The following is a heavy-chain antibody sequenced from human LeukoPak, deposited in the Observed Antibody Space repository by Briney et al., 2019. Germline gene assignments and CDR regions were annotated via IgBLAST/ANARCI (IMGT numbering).Heavy chain of an antibody. CDR1: GNSISNYA. CDR3: TTRACHAGGCSSSFYYYYGLHF. V-gene: IGHV1-69*01. D-gene: IGHD3-16*01. CDR2: IIPIFGTA. Sequence: SVKVSCKASGNSISNYAVSWVQQAPGQGFEWMGGIIPIFGTADYAQKFQGRVTITADQSTSTTYMALSSLKSEDTATYYCTTRACHAGGCSSSFYYYYGLHFWGQGTTVSVSS. J-gene: IGHJ6*02.